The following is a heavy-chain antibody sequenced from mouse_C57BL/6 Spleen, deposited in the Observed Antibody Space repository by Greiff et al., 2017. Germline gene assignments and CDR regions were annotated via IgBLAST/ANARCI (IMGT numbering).Heavy chain of an antibody. CDR3: ARCGTTVVEDAMGY. CDR2: IDPSDSET. V-gene: IGHV1-52*01. J-gene: IGHJ4*01. CDR1: GYTFTSYW. Sequence: QVQLQQPGAELVRPGSSVKLSCKASGYTFTSYWMHWVKQRPIQGLEWIGNIDPSDSETHYNQKFKDKATLTVDKSSSTAYMQLSSLTSEDSAVYYCARCGTTVVEDAMGYWGQGTSVTVSS. D-gene: IGHD1-1*01.